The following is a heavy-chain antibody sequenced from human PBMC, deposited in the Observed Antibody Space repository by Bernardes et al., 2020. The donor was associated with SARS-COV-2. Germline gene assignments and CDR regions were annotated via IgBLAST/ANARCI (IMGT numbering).Heavy chain of an antibody. Sequence: SETLSLTRTVSGGSIRSGGYYWSWIRQHPGKGLEWIGYIYYSGSTYYNPSLKSRVTISVDTSKNQFSLKLSSVTAADTAVYYCASVAAAAPPLKFQHWGQGTLVTVSS. D-gene: IGHD6-13*01. CDR3: ASVAAAAPPLKFQH. CDR2: IYYSGST. V-gene: IGHV4-31*03. CDR1: GGSIRSGGYY. J-gene: IGHJ1*01.